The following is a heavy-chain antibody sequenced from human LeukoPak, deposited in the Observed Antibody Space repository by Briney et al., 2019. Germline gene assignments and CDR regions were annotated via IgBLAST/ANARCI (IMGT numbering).Heavy chain of an antibody. CDR3: ARHVVTPGELDY. D-gene: IGHD4-23*01. CDR1: GFTFTSYA. J-gene: IGHJ4*02. V-gene: IGHV3-23*01. Sequence: GGSLRLSCAASGFTFTSYAMNWVRQAPGKGLEWVAFIRGGGAGARYADAAKGRFTISRDNSKNTLYLHMNTLRVEDTAVYYCARHVVTPGELDYWGQGTLVTVSS. CDR2: IRGGGAGA.